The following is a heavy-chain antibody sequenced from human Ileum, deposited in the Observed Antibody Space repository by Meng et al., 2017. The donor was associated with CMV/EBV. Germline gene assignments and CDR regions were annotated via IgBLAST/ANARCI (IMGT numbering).Heavy chain of an antibody. CDR3: AREQVGAWSGYFDS. CDR2: LYTGGSA. V-gene: IGHV3-53*01. J-gene: IGHJ5*01. Sequence: GESLKISCAASGLRVSDNYMVWVRQVAGKGLQWVSTLYTGGSAHYAPSVEGRFTISKDNFNNMVYLQMNSLGVEDTGVYYCAREQVGAWSGYFDSWGQGALVTVSS. D-gene: IGHD3-3*01. CDR1: GLRVSDNY.